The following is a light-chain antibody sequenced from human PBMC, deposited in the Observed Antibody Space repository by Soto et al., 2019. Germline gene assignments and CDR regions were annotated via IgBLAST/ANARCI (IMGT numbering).Light chain of an antibody. CDR3: QPYNNWPLN. CDR2: RTS. J-gene: IGKJ4*01. CDR1: QSVSSN. V-gene: IGKV3-15*01. Sequence: ETVMTQSSATLSVSPGERATLSWSASQSVSSNLAWYQQKPGQAPRLLMFRTSTRATGVPTRFSGSRSGAEFTLTINSLQSEDFAVYYCQPYNNWPLNFGGGTKVDIK.